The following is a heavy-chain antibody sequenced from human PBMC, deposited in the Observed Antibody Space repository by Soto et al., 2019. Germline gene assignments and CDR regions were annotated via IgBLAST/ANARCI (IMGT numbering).Heavy chain of an antibody. Sequence: QVQLVQSGAEVKKPGASVKVSCKASGYTFTGYYMHWVRQAPGQGLEWMGWINPNSGGTNYAQKFQGWVTMTRDTSISTAYMELSRLRSDDPAVYYCAILGGERGYCSGGSCPFDYWGQGTLVTVSS. J-gene: IGHJ4*02. CDR1: GYTFTGYY. D-gene: IGHD2-15*01. CDR3: AILGGERGYCSGGSCPFDY. CDR2: INPNSGGT. V-gene: IGHV1-2*04.